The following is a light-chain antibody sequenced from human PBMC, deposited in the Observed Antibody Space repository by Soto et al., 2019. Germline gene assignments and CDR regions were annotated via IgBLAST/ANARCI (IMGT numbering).Light chain of an antibody. CDR2: AAS. J-gene: IGKJ3*01. CDR3: QRSYSTPHT. Sequence: DIQMTQSPSSLSASVGDRVTITCRASQSISSSLNWYQQKPGKAPKLLIYAASSLQGGVPSSFSGSGSVTDFTLTISSLQPEDFATYYCQRSYSTPHTFGPGTKGDIK. CDR1: QSISSS. V-gene: IGKV1-39*01.